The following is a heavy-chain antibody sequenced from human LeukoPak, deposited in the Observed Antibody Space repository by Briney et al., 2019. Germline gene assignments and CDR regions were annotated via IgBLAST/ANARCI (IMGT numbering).Heavy chain of an antibody. CDR1: GYTLNKLS. J-gene: IGHJ4*02. D-gene: IGHD3-22*01. CDR2: INPNSGGT. CDR3: ARLSGSGYYFPIDY. V-gene: IGHV1-2*02. Sequence: ASVKVSCKVSGYTLNKLSMHWVRQAPGQGLEWMGWINPNSGGTNYAQKFQGRVTMTRDTSISTAYMELSRLRSDDTAVYYCARLSGSGYYFPIDYWGQGTLVTVSS.